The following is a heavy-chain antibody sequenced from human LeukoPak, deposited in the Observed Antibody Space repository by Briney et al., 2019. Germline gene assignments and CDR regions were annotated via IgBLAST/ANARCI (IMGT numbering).Heavy chain of an antibody. Sequence: ASVKVSCKASGYTFTGYYMHWVRQAPGQGLEWMGWINPNSGGTNYAQKFQGRVTMTRDTSINTAYMELSRLRSDDTAVYYCARGTGIEAAGTFDYWGQETLVTV. CDR3: ARGTGIEAAGTFDY. V-gene: IGHV1-2*02. J-gene: IGHJ4*02. CDR1: GYTFTGYY. CDR2: INPNSGGT. D-gene: IGHD6-13*01.